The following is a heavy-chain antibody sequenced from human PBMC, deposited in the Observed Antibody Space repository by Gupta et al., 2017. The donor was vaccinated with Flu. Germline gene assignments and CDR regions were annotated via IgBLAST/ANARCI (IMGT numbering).Heavy chain of an antibody. D-gene: IGHD4-17*01. J-gene: IGHJ4*02. V-gene: IGHV3-21*01. CDR3: ASLRMTTVTDY. CDR2: ISSSSSYI. Sequence: NWVRQATGKGLVWFSSISSSSSYIYYADSVKGRFTISRDNAKNALYLQMNSLRAEDTAVYYCASLRMTTVTDYWGQGTLVTVSS.